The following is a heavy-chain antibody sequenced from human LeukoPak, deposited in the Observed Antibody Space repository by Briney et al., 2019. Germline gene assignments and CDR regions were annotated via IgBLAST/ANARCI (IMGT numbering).Heavy chain of an antibody. Sequence: GGSLRLSCAAPGFTFSDYYMSWIRQAPGKGLEWVSYISSSGSTIYYADSVKGRFTISRDNAKNSLYLQMNSLRAEDTAVYYCARDSSGYFEVYFDYWGQGTLVTVSS. CDR2: ISSSGSTI. CDR1: GFTFSDYY. V-gene: IGHV3-11*01. D-gene: IGHD3-22*01. J-gene: IGHJ4*02. CDR3: ARDSSGYFEVYFDY.